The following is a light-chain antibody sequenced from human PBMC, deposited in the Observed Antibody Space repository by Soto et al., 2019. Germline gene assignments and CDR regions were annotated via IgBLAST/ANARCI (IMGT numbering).Light chain of an antibody. CDR1: QSVSSN. Sequence: ELVMTQSPATLSVSPGERATLSCRASQSVSSNLAWSQQKPGQAPGLLIHGASTRATGIPARFSGSGSGTEFTLTISSLQSEDFAVYYCQQCNNWPWTFGQGTKVEIK. CDR2: GAS. CDR3: QQCNNWPWT. V-gene: IGKV3-15*01. J-gene: IGKJ1*01.